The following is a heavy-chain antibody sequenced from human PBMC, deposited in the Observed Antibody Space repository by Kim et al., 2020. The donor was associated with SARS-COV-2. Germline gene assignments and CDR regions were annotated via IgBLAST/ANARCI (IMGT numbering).Heavy chain of an antibody. J-gene: IGHJ2*01. D-gene: IGHD2-21*01. V-gene: IGHV4-59*01. CDR3: ARARGIPFDL. CDR2: IYYSGST. Sequence: SETLSLTCTVSGGSISSYYWSWIRQPPGKGLEWIGYIYYSGSTNYNPSLKSRVTISVDTSKNQFSLKLSSVTAADTAVYYCARARGIPFDLWGRGTLVTVSS. CDR1: GGSISSYY.